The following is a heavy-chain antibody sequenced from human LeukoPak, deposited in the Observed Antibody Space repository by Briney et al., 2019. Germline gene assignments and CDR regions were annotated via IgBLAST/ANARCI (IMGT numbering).Heavy chain of an antibody. CDR1: GFTFDDSV. D-gene: IGHD2-15*01. Sequence: PGRSLRLSCAASGFTFDDSVMHWVRQAPGKGLEWVSTINWNSGNIGYADSVKGRFTISRDNAKNSLFLQMNSLRTEDTALYYCAKGGHPTRYYYGMDVWGQGTTVTVSS. J-gene: IGHJ6*02. CDR2: INWNSGNI. V-gene: IGHV3-9*01. CDR3: AKGGHPTRYYYGMDV.